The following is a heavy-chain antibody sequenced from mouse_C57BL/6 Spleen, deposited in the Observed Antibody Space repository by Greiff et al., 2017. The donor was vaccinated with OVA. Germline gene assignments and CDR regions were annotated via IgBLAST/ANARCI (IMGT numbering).Heavy chain of an antibody. CDR2: IWSGGRT. D-gene: IGHD2-1*01. CDR1: GFSLTSYG. Sequence: VQLQQSGPGLVQPSQSLSITCTVSGFSLTSYGVHWVRQSPGKGLEWLGVIWSGGRTDYNAAFISRLSISKDNSKSQVFFKMNSLQADDTAIYYCARKGNPYAMDYWGQGTSVTVSS. V-gene: IGHV2-2*01. J-gene: IGHJ4*01. CDR3: ARKGNPYAMDY.